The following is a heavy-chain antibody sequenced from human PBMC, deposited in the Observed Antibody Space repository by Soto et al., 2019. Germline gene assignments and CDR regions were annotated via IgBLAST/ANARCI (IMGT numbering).Heavy chain of an antibody. CDR3: AEEGGNYYDTPGWFDP. D-gene: IGHD3-22*01. J-gene: IGHJ5*02. Sequence: LRLSCAASGFTFSSYAMSWVRQAPGKGLEWVSAISGSGGSTYYADSVKGRFTISRDNSKNTLYLQMNSLRAEDTAVYYCAEEGGNYYDTPGWFDPWGQGTLVTVSS. V-gene: IGHV3-23*01. CDR2: ISGSGGST. CDR1: GFTFSSYA.